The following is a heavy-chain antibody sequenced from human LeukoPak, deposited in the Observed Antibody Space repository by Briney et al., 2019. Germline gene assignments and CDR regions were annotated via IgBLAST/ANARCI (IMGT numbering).Heavy chain of an antibody. J-gene: IGHJ3*02. Sequence: GGSLRLSCAASGFTFSSYWMSWVRQAPGKGLEWVSSISSSSSYIYYADSVKGRFTISRDNAKNSLYLQMNSLRAEDTAVYYCARVRGDQTFDAFDIWGQGTMVTVSS. D-gene: IGHD2-21*02. CDR2: ISSSSSYI. CDR3: ARVRGDQTFDAFDI. CDR1: GFTFSSYW. V-gene: IGHV3-21*01.